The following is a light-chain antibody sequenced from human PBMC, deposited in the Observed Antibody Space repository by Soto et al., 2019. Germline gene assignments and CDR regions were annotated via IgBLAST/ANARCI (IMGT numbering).Light chain of an antibody. CDR3: QQASDWPRT. CDR2: RAS. J-gene: IGKJ1*01. V-gene: IGKV3-15*01. Sequence: EIVMTQSPATLSVSPGERATLSCRASQSVSNRLAWYQQRPGQAPRLLIYRASARATGIPARFSGSGSGTEFTLTITSLQSEDFAIYYSQQASDWPRTFGQGTKVEIK. CDR1: QSVSNR.